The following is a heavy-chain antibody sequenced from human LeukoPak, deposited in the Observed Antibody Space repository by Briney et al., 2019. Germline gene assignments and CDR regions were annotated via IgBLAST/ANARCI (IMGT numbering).Heavy chain of an antibody. V-gene: IGHV3-30*02. CDR2: IRNDGSNK. CDR3: AKVIVSSWYLDY. CDR1: GFTFSSYE. Sequence: GGSLRLSCAASGFTFSSYEMNWVRQAPGKGLEWVASIRNDGSNKYYADSVKGRFTISRDNSKNTLYLQMNSLRAEDTAVYYCAKVIVSSWYLDYWGQGTLVTVSS. D-gene: IGHD6-13*01. J-gene: IGHJ4*02.